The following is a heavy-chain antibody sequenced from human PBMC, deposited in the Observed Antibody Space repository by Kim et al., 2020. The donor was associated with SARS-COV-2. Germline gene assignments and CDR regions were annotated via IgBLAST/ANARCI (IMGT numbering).Heavy chain of an antibody. V-gene: IGHV7-4-1*02. CDR3: ARVYALGSWGIDP. J-gene: IGHJ5*02. D-gene: IGHD3-10*01. CDR1: GYTFTGYG. Sequence: ASVKVSCKATGYTFTGYGMNWVRQAPGQGLEWMGWIHTNTGNPTYAQGFTGRFVFSVDTSVSTAYLQINNLKAEDTAIYYCARVYALGSWGIDPWGQGTLVTVSA. CDR2: IHTNTGNP.